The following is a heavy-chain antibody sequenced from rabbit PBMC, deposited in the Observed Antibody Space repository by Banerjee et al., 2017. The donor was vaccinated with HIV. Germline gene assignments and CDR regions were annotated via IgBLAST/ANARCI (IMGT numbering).Heavy chain of an antibody. Sequence: QEQLEESGGDLVKPEGSLTLTCTASGFSFSSSYWICWVRQAPGKGLEWIACIYAGSSGSTQYANWAKGRFSISKTSSTTVTLQMTSLTAADTASYFCARDLAGAIGWNFNLWGPGTLVTVS. CDR1: GFSFSSSYW. CDR2: IYAGSSGST. V-gene: IGHV1S45*01. J-gene: IGHJ4*01. CDR3: ARDLAGAIGWNFNL. D-gene: IGHD4-1*01.